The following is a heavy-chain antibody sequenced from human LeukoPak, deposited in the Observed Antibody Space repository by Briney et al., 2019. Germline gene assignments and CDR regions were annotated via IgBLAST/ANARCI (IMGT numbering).Heavy chain of an antibody. Sequence: ASVKVSCKASGGTFSSYAISWVRQAPGQGLEWMGGIIPIFGTANYAQKFQGRVTITAGESTSTAYMELGSLRSEDTAVYYCARESSHRGSGLFYYYYMDVWGKGTTVTVSS. D-gene: IGHD3-10*01. V-gene: IGHV1-69*01. CDR3: ARESSHRGSGLFYYYYMDV. CDR1: GGTFSSYA. CDR2: IIPIFGTA. J-gene: IGHJ6*03.